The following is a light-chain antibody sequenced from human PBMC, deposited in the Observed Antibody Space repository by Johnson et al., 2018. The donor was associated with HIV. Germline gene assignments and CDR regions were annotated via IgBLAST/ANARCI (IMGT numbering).Light chain of an antibody. Sequence: QSVLTQPPSVSAAPGQKVTISCSGTSSNIGNHYVSWYQLLPGTAPKLLIYENTKRPSGIPDRFSGSKSGTSATLGITGLQTGDEADYYCGTWDSSLSVYVFGTGTKVTVV. CDR3: GTWDSSLSVYV. CDR2: ENT. V-gene: IGLV1-51*02. CDR1: SSNIGNHY. J-gene: IGLJ1*01.